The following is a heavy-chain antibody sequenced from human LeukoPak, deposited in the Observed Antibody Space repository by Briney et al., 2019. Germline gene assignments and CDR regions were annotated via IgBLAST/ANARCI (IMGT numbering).Heavy chain of an antibody. CDR3: ARTTYYYDSSGYYYGVCAFDI. V-gene: IGHV4-59*01. D-gene: IGHD3-22*01. J-gene: IGHJ3*02. CDR2: LYDSGST. Sequence: KPSETLSLTCTVSGGSISSYYWSWIRQPPGRGLEWIGYLYDSGSTNYNPSLKSRVTISVDTSKNQFSLKVSSVTAADTAVYYCARTTYYYDSSGYYYGVCAFDIWGQGTMVTVSS. CDR1: GGSISSYY.